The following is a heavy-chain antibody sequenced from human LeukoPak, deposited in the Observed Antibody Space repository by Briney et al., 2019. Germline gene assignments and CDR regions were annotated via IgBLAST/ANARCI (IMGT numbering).Heavy chain of an antibody. CDR1: GFTFSSYW. V-gene: IGHV3-74*01. CDR3: ARVEDYYDSSGYYLTPDY. J-gene: IGHJ4*02. Sequence: AGGSLRLSCAASGFTFSSYWMHWVRQAPGKGLVWVSRINSDGSSTSYADSVKGRFTISRDNAKNTLYLQMNSLRAEDTAVYYCARVEDYYDSSGYYLTPDYWGQGTLVTVSS. D-gene: IGHD3-22*01. CDR2: INSDGSST.